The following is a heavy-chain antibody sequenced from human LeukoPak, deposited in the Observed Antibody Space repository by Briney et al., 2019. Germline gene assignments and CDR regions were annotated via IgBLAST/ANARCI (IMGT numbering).Heavy chain of an antibody. V-gene: IGHV1-2*02. CDR1: GYTFTGYF. CDR2: INPNSGGT. CDR3: ARGLQENLAWLRAFSAFDI. D-gene: IGHD5-12*01. J-gene: IGHJ3*02. Sequence: ASVKVSCKASGYTFTGYFIHWVRQAPGQGLEWMGWINPNSGGTNYAQKFQGRVTMTRDTSISTAYMELRSLRSDDTAVYYCARGLQENLAWLRAFSAFDIWGQGTMVTVSS.